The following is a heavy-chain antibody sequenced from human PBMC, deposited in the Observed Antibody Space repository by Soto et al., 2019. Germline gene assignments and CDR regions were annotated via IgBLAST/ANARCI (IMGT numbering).Heavy chain of an antibody. CDR3: ARRWLRLSVFDY. V-gene: IGHV4-4*02. D-gene: IGHD5-12*01. CDR1: SGSISSSNW. Sequence: SETLSLTCAVSSGSISSSNWWSWVRQPPGKGLEWIGEIYHSGSTNYNPSLKSRVTISVDKSKNQCSLKLSSVTAADTAVYYCARRWLRLSVFDYWGQGTLVTVSS. J-gene: IGHJ4*02. CDR2: IYHSGST.